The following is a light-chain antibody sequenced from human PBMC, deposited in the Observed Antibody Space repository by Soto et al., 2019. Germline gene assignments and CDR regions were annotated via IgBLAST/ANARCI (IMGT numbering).Light chain of an antibody. J-gene: IGKJ1*01. V-gene: IGKV3D-20*02. CDR1: QSISRY. Sequence: IVLTQSPCTLSFSPGERTTLSCRASQSISRYLAWYQQKPGQGPRLLIYGASSRATGTPDRFSGSGSGTDFTLTINRLEPEDFAVYYCQQRSNWPPTFGQRTKVDIK. CDR3: QQRSNWPPT. CDR2: GAS.